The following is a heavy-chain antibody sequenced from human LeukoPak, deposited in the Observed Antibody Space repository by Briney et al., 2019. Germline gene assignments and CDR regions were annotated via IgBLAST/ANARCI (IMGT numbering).Heavy chain of an antibody. D-gene: IGHD3-3*01. CDR2: ISGYNGNT. CDR1: GYIFSSYG. V-gene: IGHV1-18*04. Sequence: ASVKVSCKAAGYIFSSYGISWVGQAPGQGREWMGWISGYNGNTNYAQKLQGRVTMTTDTSASTAYMEVRSLRSDDTAVYYCGRESGRGFDYWGQGTLVTVSS. CDR3: GRESGRGFDY. J-gene: IGHJ4*02.